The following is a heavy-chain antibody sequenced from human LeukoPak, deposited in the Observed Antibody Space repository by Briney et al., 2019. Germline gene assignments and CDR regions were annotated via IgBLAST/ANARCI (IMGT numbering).Heavy chain of an antibody. J-gene: IGHJ4*02. D-gene: IGHD1-1*01. CDR3: ARVWKGNYYDY. CDR1: GFTFSNYG. CDR2: ISGTGGST. V-gene: IGHV3-23*01. Sequence: PGGSLRLSCAASGFTFSNYGMSWVSQAPGKGLEWISGISGTGGSTYYADSVKGRFTISRDNSKNTLYLQMNSLRAEDTAIYYCARVWKGNYYDYWGQGTLVTVSS.